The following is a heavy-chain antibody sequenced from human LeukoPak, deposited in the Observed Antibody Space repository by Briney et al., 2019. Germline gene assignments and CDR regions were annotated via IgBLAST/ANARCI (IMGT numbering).Heavy chain of an antibody. CDR2: ISAYNGNI. CDR3: TIMTHCTGGTCYSYDH. V-gene: IGHV1-18*01. Sequence: ASVKVSCKTSGYTFTSYGITWVRQAPGKGLEWMGWISAYNGNIDYAQNLQGRVTMTTDTSTSTAYMELRSLRSDDPAVYYCTIMTHCTGGTCYSYDHWGQGTMVAVSS. J-gene: IGHJ4*02. CDR1: GYTFTSYG. D-gene: IGHD2-15*01.